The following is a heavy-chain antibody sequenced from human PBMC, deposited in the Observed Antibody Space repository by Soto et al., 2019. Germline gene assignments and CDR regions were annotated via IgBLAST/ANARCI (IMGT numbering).Heavy chain of an antibody. CDR1: SYSFGSGY. V-gene: IGHV4-38-2*01. CDR3: ARAPKVSGSAQTRPDF. Sequence: NPSETLSLTCALSSYSFGSGYWAWLRQSPGKGLEWFGTISQNGDSFYNPSLRSRVAMSIDASRNQFSLELTALTAADTAVYYCARAPKVSGSAQTRPDFWGQGSLVTVSS. J-gene: IGHJ4*02. CDR2: ISQNGDS. D-gene: IGHD6-6*01.